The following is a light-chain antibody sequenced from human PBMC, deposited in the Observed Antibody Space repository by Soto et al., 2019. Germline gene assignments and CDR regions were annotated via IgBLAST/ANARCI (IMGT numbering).Light chain of an antibody. V-gene: IGLV1-44*01. CDR1: SSNIGSNA. J-gene: IGLJ3*02. CDR3: AAWDDSLNGPV. Sequence: QPVLTQPPSASGTPGQRVTISCSGSSSNIGSNAVNWYQQLPGTAPKLLMRPSGVPDRFSGSKSGTSASLAISGLQSEDEADYYCAAWDDSLNGPVFGGGTQLTVL.